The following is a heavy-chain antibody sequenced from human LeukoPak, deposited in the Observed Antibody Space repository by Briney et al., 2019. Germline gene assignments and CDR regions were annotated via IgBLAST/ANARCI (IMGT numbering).Heavy chain of an antibody. V-gene: IGHV3-30-3*01. CDR3: AIQHYDFWSGTAGHLDY. CDR2: ISYDGSNK. Sequence: PGGSLRLSCAASGFTYSNHAMHWVRQAPGMGLEWVAVISYDGSNKYYADSVKGRFTISRDNSKNMLYLQMNSLRAEDTAVYYCAIQHYDFWSGTAGHLDYWGQGTLVTVSS. D-gene: IGHD3-3*01. CDR1: GFTYSNHA. J-gene: IGHJ4*02.